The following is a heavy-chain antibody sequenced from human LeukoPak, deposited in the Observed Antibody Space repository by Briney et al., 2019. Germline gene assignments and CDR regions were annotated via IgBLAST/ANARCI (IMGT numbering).Heavy chain of an antibody. CDR2: IVVDSGNT. V-gene: IGHV1-58*02. CDR1: GFTFTSSA. J-gene: IGHJ4*02. CDR3: AASHYDSSGYCFDY. D-gene: IGHD3-22*01. Sequence: SVKVSCKASGFTFTSSAMQWVRQARGQRLEWIGWIVVDSGNTNYAQKFQERVTITRDMSTSTAYMELSSLRSEDTAVYYCAASHYDSSGYCFDYWGQGTLVTVSS.